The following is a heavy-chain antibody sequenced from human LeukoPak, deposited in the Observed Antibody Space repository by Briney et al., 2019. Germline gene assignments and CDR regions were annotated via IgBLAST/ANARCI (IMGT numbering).Heavy chain of an antibody. J-gene: IGHJ4*02. Sequence: ASVKVSCKASGYTFTSYYMHWVRQAPGQGLGWMGWINLNSGGTTYAQNFQGRVTMTRDTSISTAYMELSRLRSDDTAVYFCAKDAVTVATPYFDFWGQGTLVTVSS. D-gene: IGHD5-12*01. CDR3: AKDAVTVATPYFDF. CDR1: GYTFTSYY. V-gene: IGHV1-2*02. CDR2: INLNSGGT.